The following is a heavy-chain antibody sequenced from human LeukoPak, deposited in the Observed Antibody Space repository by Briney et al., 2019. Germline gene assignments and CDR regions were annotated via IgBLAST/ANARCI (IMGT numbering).Heavy chain of an antibody. CDR2: ISGSCGST. Sequence: GGSLRLSCTASGFTFSSCAMSWVRQPPGPGLERVSGISGSCGSTYFADSVKGRFTISRDNSKNTLYLQMNSLRAEDTAVYYCAKDRVGSGYFEYSFDYWGQGTLVTVSS. J-gene: IGHJ4*02. CDR1: GFTFSSCA. CDR3: AKDRVGSGYFEYSFDY. V-gene: IGHV3-23*01. D-gene: IGHD3-22*01.